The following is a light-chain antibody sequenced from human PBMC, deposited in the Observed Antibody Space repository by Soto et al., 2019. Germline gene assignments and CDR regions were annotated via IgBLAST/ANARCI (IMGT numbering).Light chain of an antibody. V-gene: IGKV3-15*01. Sequence: EIVMTQSPATLSVSPGERATLSCRASQSVSSNLAWYQQKPAQAPRLLIYGASTRATGIPARFSGSGSGTYFTLTICSLQSEDFAVYYGQQYNNWPLTFGGGTKVEIK. J-gene: IGKJ4*01. CDR2: GAS. CDR3: QQYNNWPLT. CDR1: QSVSSN.